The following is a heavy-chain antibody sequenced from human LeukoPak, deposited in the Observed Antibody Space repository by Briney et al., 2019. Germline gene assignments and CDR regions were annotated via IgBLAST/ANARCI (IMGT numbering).Heavy chain of an antibody. Sequence: PSETLSLTYAVYGGSFSGYYWSWIRQPPGKGLEWIGEINHSGSTNYNPSLKSRVTISVDTSKNQFSLKLSSVTAADTAVYYCARDVSVAGLDYWGQGTLVTVSS. D-gene: IGHD6-19*01. J-gene: IGHJ4*02. CDR1: GGSFSGYY. CDR3: ARDVSVAGLDY. CDR2: INHSGST. V-gene: IGHV4-34*01.